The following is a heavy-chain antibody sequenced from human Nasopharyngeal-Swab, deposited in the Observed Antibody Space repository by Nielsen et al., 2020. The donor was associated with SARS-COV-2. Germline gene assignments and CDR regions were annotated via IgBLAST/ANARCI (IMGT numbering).Heavy chain of an antibody. CDR1: GFTFRSYA. D-gene: IGHD5-18*01. CDR3: AKRKKYSDLQDFDQ. J-gene: IGHJ4*02. V-gene: IGHV3-30*18. Sequence: GESLKISCAASGFTFRSYAIHWVRQAPGKGLEWVAVISHDGGVTHYADSVRGRFTISRDNFKNMLYLQMSSLRLDDTAMYYCAKRKKYSDLQDFDQWGQGTLVIVSS. CDR2: ISHDGGVT.